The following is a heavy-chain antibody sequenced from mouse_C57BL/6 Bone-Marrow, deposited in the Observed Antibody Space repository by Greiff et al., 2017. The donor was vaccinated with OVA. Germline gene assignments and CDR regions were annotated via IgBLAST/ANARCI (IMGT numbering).Heavy chain of an antibody. CDR1: GYTFTNYW. Sequence: VKLLESGAELVRPGTSVKMSCKASGYTFTNYWIGWAKQRPGHGLEWIGDIYPGGGYTNYNEKFKGKATLTADKSSSTAYMQFSSLTSEDSAIYYCARGATVVAEGFDYWGQGTTLTVSS. J-gene: IGHJ2*01. CDR2: IYPGGGYT. D-gene: IGHD1-1*01. CDR3: ARGATVVAEGFDY. V-gene: IGHV1-63*01.